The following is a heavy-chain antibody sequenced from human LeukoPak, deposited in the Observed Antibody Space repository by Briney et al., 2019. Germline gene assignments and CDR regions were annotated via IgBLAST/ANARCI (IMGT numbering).Heavy chain of an antibody. Sequence: PSETLSLTCTVSGGSISSSSYYWGWIRQPPGKGLEWIGYIYYSGSTNYNPSLKSRVTISVDRSKNQFSLKLRSVIAADTAVYYCARVGWELLGPFDHWGQGTPVTVSS. CDR2: IYYSGST. J-gene: IGHJ4*02. CDR1: GGSISSSSYY. D-gene: IGHD1-26*01. CDR3: ARVGWELLGPFDH. V-gene: IGHV4-61*05.